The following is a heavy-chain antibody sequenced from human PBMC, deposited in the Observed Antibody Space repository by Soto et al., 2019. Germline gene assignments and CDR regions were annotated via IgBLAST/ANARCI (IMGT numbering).Heavy chain of an antibody. CDR1: RFTFSSYW. Sequence: EERLVESGGGSVQPGGSLRLSCAASRFTFSSYWMYWVRQAPGKGLVWVSRINSDGSSTRYADSVKGRFSISRDNSKSTLYLQMNTLRAEDTAGYYCARRREGYYYGLDVWGQGTTVTVSS. J-gene: IGHJ6*02. V-gene: IGHV3-74*01. D-gene: IGHD1-26*01. CDR3: ARRREGYYYGLDV. CDR2: INSDGSST.